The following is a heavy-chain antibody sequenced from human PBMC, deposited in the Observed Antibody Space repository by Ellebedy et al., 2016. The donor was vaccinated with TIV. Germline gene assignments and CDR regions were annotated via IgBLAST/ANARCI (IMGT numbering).Heavy chain of an antibody. V-gene: IGHV3-11*01. CDR3: VKNRKSGPESDFDY. Sequence: GESLKISCAASGFTFSDYQMSWIRQAPGKGLEWISYISRGSSTIHYADSVKGRFTISRDNAKNSQYLQMISLTAEDTAVYYCVKNRKSGPESDFDYWGQGTLVTVSS. CDR1: GFTFSDYQ. J-gene: IGHJ4*02. CDR2: ISRGSSTI. D-gene: IGHD3-3*01.